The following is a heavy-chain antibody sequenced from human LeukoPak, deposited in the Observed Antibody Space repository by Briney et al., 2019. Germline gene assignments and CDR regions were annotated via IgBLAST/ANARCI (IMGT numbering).Heavy chain of an antibody. Sequence: GGSLRLSCAASGFTFSDYYMSWIRQAPGKGLEWVSYISSSGSTIYYADSVKGRFAISRDNAKNSLYLQMNSLRAEDTAVYYCARDYGSGSYFSHNWFDPWGQGTLVTVSS. V-gene: IGHV3-11*01. J-gene: IGHJ5*02. CDR1: GFTFSDYY. CDR2: ISSSGSTI. D-gene: IGHD3-10*01. CDR3: ARDYGSGSYFSHNWFDP.